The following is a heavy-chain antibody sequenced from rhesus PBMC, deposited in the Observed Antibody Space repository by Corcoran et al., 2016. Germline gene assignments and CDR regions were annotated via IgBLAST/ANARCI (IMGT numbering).Heavy chain of an antibody. V-gene: IGHV3S18*01. Sequence: EVQLVESGGGLAKPGGSLRLSCAASGFSFSDYYLYWVRQAPGKGLEWVSGISYAGGSTYYADSVKGRFTISRENAKNTLYLQMDSLRAEDTAVYYCARDQGVNGVDLDSWGQGVVVTVSS. J-gene: IGHJ6*01. CDR3: ARDQGVNGVDLDS. CDR2: ISYAGGST. D-gene: IGHD3-34*01. CDR1: GFSFSDYY.